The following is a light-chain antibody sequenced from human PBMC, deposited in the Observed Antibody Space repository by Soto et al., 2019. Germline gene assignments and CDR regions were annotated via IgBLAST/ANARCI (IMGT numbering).Light chain of an antibody. V-gene: IGKV3-20*01. Sequence: EIVLTQSPGTLSLSPGERATLSCRASQSVTSSLLAWYQQKPGQAPRLLLYGASSRATGIPDRFSGGGSGTEFTLTISRLEPEDFAVYYCQQYGNSPITFGQGTRLEIK. CDR3: QQYGNSPIT. CDR2: GAS. J-gene: IGKJ5*01. CDR1: QSVTSSL.